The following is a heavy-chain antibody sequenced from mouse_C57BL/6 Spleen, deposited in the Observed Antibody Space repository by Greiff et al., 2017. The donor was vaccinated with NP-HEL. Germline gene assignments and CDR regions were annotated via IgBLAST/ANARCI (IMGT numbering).Heavy chain of an antibody. J-gene: IGHJ2*01. CDR2: IYPGDGDT. D-gene: IGHD2-2*01. Sequence: QVQLKESGAELVKPGASVKISCKASGYAFSSYWMNWVKQRPGKGLEWIGQIYPGDGDTNYNGKFKGKATLTADKSSSTAYMQLSSLTSEDSAVYFCARGEGLGHFDYWGQGTTLTVSS. V-gene: IGHV1-80*01. CDR1: GYAFSSYW. CDR3: ARGEGLGHFDY.